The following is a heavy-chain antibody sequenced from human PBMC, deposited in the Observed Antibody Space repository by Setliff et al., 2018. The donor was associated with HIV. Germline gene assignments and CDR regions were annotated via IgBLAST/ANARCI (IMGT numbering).Heavy chain of an antibody. J-gene: IGHJ4*02. Sequence: PSETLSLTCTVSGASISSHNYYWGWIRQSPGKGLEWIASIRSSGDTYYNPSLQSRVIISVDTSNNQISLKLTSVTAVDTAVYYCTIPASSLAPNWGRGTQVTVSS. CDR3: TIPASSLAPN. V-gene: IGHV4-39*01. CDR1: GASISSHNYY. CDR2: IRSSGDT.